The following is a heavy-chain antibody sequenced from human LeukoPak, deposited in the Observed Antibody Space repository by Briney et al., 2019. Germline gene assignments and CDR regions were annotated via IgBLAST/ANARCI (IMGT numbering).Heavy chain of an antibody. J-gene: IGHJ6*02. CDR2: IKEDGSEK. V-gene: IGHV3-7*03. CDR1: GFTFRSYW. Sequence: GGSLRLSCAAAGFTFRSYWMSWVRQAPGKGLEWVANIKEDGSEKYYVDSVKGRFTISRDSAKNSLYLQMNSLRVEDTAVYYCARDGYGGSYEYSGTYSEYYGMDVWGQGTMVTVSS. D-gene: IGHD1-26*01. CDR3: ARDGYGGSYEYSGTYSEYYGMDV.